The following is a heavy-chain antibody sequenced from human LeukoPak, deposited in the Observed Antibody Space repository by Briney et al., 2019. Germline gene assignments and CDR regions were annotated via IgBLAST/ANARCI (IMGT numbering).Heavy chain of an antibody. CDR3: ARLRRGVAYYFDY. CDR1: GFTFSDYY. CDR2: IGSSSSYT. J-gene: IGHJ4*02. Sequence: GGSLRLSCAASGFTFSDYYMSWIRQAPGKGLEWDSYIGSSSSYTNYADSVKGRFTISRDNAKNSLYLQMNSLRAEDTAVYYCARLRRGVAYYFDYWGQGTLVTVSS. V-gene: IGHV3-11*06. D-gene: IGHD2-8*02.